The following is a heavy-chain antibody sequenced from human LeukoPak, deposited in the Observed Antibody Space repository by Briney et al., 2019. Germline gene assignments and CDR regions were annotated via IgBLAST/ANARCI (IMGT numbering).Heavy chain of an antibody. D-gene: IGHD2-2*01. Sequence: GGSLRLSCAASGFTFDDYAMHWVRQAPGKGLEWVSGISWNSGSIGYADSVKGRFTISRDNAKNTLYLQMNSLRAEDTAVYYCAKIVVVVPAAPWGQGTLVTVSS. CDR2: ISWNSGSI. CDR3: AKIVVVVPAAP. V-gene: IGHV3-9*01. J-gene: IGHJ5*02. CDR1: GFTFDDYA.